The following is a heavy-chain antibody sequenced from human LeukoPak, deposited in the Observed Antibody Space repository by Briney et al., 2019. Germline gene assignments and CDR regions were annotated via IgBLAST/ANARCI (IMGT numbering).Heavy chain of an antibody. CDR1: GLTFSNYG. V-gene: IGHV3-30*02. Sequence: GGSLRLSRGASGLTFSNYGMHWVRQAPGKGLEGVAFIRYDGYNKYYADSVKGRFTISRDNSKNTLYLEMNSLRAEDPAVYYCAKGGKYDILTGFRRSRLLGDYWGQGTLVTVSS. CDR2: IRYDGYNK. D-gene: IGHD3-9*01. CDR3: AKGGKYDILTGFRRSRLLGDY. J-gene: IGHJ4*02.